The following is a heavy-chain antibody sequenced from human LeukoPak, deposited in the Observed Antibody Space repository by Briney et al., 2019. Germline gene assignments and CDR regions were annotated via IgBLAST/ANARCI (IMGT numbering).Heavy chain of an antibody. V-gene: IGHV3-48*02. CDR2: INSDSNTI. CDR3: ARTLRDSVVVVAATPRLGADGSFDY. CDR1: GFTFSSYS. Sequence: GGSLRLSCAASGFTFSSYSMNWVRQAPAKGLEWISYINSDSNTIFYADSVKGRFTISRDNAKNTLYLQMNSLRDEDTAVYYCARTLRDSVVVVAATPRLGADGSFDYWGQGTLVTASA. J-gene: IGHJ4*02. D-gene: IGHD2-15*01.